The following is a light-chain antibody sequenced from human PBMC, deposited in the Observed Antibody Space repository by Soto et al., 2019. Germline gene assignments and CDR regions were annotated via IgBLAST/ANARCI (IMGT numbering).Light chain of an antibody. CDR3: CSYAGSSTYV. J-gene: IGLJ1*01. Sequence: QSALTQPASLSGSTGQTITISGTGTSSDIGAYDYVSWFQQHPGKAPKLMISEVNNRPSGVSNRFSGYKSGNTAYLTISGLQVEDEADYYCCSYAGSSTYVFGTGTKVTVL. V-gene: IGLV2-14*01. CDR2: EVN. CDR1: SSDIGAYDY.